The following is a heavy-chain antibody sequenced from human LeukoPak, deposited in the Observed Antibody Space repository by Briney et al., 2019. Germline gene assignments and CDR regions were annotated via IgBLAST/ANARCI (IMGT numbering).Heavy chain of an antibody. V-gene: IGHV3-23*01. J-gene: IGHJ6*03. CDR3: AKDYGDYGPSYMDV. CDR1: GFTFSSHD. Sequence: SGGSLRLSCAASGFTFSSHDMHWVRQAPGKGLEWVSIVSGDGSTYYADSVKGRFTISRDNSKSTLYLQLNSLRAEDTARYYCAKDYGDYGPSYMDVWGKGTTVTVSS. D-gene: IGHD4-17*01. CDR2: VSGDGST.